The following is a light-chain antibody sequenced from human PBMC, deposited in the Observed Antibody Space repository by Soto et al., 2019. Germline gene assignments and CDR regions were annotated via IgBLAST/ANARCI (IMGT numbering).Light chain of an antibody. Sequence: QLVLTQPRSVSGSPGQSVTISCTGTSSDVGGYNYVSRYQQHPGKAPKLMIYDVSKRPSGVPDRFSGSKSGNTASLTISGLQAEDEADYYCCSYAGSLRYVFGTGTKLTVL. V-gene: IGLV2-11*01. CDR2: DVS. CDR3: CSYAGSLRYV. J-gene: IGLJ1*01. CDR1: SSDVGGYNY.